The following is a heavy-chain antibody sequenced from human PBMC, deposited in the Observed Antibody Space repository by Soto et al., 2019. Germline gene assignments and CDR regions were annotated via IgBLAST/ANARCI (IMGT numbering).Heavy chain of an antibody. Sequence: GALRLSCAASGFTFGDYWMHWVRQPPGKGPEWVSRMTGDGRTTQYADSVKGRFTASRDNAKSTLYLQMNSLRAEDTAVYYCAPAEVEYWGRGTLVTVSS. J-gene: IGHJ4*02. CDR1: GFTFGDYW. CDR2: MTGDGRTT. CDR3: APAEVEY. V-gene: IGHV3-74*03.